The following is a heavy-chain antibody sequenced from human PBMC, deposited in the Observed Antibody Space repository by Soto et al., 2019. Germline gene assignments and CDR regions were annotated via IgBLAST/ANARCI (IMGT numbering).Heavy chain of an antibody. D-gene: IGHD6-13*01. CDR2: ISSSSSYI. Sequence: GGSLRLSCAASGFTFSSYSMNWVRQAPGKGLEWVSSISSSSSYIYYADTVKGRFTISRDNPKNTLYLQMNSLRADDTAVYYCARDLGSWYGRFDPWGQGTLVTVSS. CDR1: GFTFSSYS. V-gene: IGHV3-21*04. J-gene: IGHJ5*02. CDR3: ARDLGSWYGRFDP.